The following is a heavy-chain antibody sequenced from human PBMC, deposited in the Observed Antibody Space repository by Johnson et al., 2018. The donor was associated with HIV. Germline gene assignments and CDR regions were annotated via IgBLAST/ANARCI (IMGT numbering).Heavy chain of an antibody. D-gene: IGHD3-10*01. CDR2: TSYDEIKK. Sequence: QVQLVESGGGVVQPGRSLRLSCAASGFIFSDYAMHWVRLAPGKGLEWVAVTSYDEIKKNYADSVKGRFTISRDNSKNTLYLQMKSLRIEDTAVSYCARDRFGSGRPNAFDLWGQGTMVTVSS. J-gene: IGHJ3*01. CDR3: ARDRFGSGRPNAFDL. V-gene: IGHV3-30*04. CDR1: GFIFSDYA.